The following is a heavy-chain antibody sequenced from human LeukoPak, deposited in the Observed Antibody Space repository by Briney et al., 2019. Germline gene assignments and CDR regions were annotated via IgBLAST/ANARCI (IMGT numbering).Heavy chain of an antibody. D-gene: IGHD3-3*01. CDR2: IKQDGSEK. CDR3: ARDRILEWLLYYYYYMDV. J-gene: IGHJ6*03. CDR1: GFTFSSYW. Sequence: GGSLRLSCAASGFTFSSYWMSWVRQAPGKGPEWVANIKQDGSEKYYVDSVKGRFTISRDNAKNSLYLQMNSLRAEDTAVYYCARDRILEWLLYYYYYMDVWGKGTTVTVS. V-gene: IGHV3-7*01.